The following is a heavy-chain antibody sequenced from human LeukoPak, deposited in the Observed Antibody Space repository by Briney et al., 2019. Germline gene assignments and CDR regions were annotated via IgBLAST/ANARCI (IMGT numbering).Heavy chain of an antibody. CDR3: AKGQGAGALGFDY. D-gene: IGHD6-19*01. J-gene: IGHJ4*02. CDR1: GFTFSRYA. V-gene: IGHV3-23*01. CDR2: ISVSGDST. Sequence: GGSLRLSCAASGFTFSRYAMNWVRQAPGKGLEWVSAISVSGDSTYFADSVKGRFTISRDISKSTLYLQMNSLRAEDTAVYYCAKGQGAGALGFDYWGQGTLVTVSS.